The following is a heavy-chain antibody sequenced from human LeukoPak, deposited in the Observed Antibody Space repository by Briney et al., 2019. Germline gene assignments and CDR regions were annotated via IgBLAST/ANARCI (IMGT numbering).Heavy chain of an antibody. D-gene: IGHD3-3*01. CDR1: GGSISSYY. Sequence: SETLSLTCTVSGGSISSYYWSWIRQPPGKGLEWLGYIYYSGSTNYNPSLKSRVTISVDTSKNQFSLKLSSVTAADTAVYYCARVGNYDFWSGYPYYYYVDVWGKGTTVIVSS. CDR2: IYYSGST. J-gene: IGHJ6*03. V-gene: IGHV4-59*01. CDR3: ARVGNYDFWSGYPYYYYVDV.